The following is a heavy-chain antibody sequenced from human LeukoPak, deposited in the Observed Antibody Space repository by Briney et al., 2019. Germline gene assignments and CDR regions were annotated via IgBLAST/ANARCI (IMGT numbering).Heavy chain of an antibody. D-gene: IGHD3-10*01. CDR2: INHSGGT. CDR1: GGSFSGYY. Sequence: SETLSLTCAVYGGSFSGYYWSWIRQPPGKGLEWIGEINHSGGTNYNPSLKSRVTISVDTSKNQFSLKLSSVTAADTAVYYCARRPPTVRGTKFDYWGQGTLVTVSS. V-gene: IGHV4-34*01. J-gene: IGHJ4*02. CDR3: ARRPPTVRGTKFDY.